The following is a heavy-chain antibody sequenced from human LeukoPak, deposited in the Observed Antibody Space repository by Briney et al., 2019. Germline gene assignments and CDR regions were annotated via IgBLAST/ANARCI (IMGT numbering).Heavy chain of an antibody. CDR3: ARGYCSGGSCYEGDAFDI. V-gene: IGHV3-74*01. CDR1: GFTFSSYW. D-gene: IGHD2-15*01. Sequence: PGGSLRLSCAASGFTFSSYWMHWVRQAPGKGLVWVSRINSDGSSTGYADSVKGRFTISRDNAKNTLYLQMNSLRAEDTAVYYCARGYCSGGSCYEGDAFDIWGQGTMVTVSS. J-gene: IGHJ3*02. CDR2: INSDGSST.